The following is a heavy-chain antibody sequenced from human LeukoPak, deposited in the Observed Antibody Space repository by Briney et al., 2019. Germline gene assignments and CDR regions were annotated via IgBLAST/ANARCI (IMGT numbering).Heavy chain of an antibody. Sequence: GGSLRLSCAASGFPVNNNYMHWVRQAPGKGLEWVSLISRGGEARSGDSARGRFTISRDNSKNTLYLQMNSLRVEDTAVYYCARGDGFMIEDWGQGTLVTVSS. CDR1: GFPVNNNY. D-gene: IGHD3-16*01. V-gene: IGHV3-66*01. CDR3: ARGDGFMIED. J-gene: IGHJ4*02. CDR2: ISRGGEA.